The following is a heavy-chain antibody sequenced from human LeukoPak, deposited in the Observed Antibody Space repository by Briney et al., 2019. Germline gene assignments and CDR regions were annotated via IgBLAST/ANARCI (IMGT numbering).Heavy chain of an antibody. CDR1: GYTFTIYY. D-gene: IGHD2-15*01. CDR3: ARGYCSGGRCYDILNYQYGMDV. V-gene: IGHV1-46*01. J-gene: IGHJ6*02. Sequence: GASVKVSCKASGYTFTIYYMHWVRQAPGQGLEWMGIINPSGGSTSYAQKFQGRVTMTRDTSTSTAYMELRSLRSDDTAVYYCARGYCSGGRCYDILNYQYGMDVWGQGTTVTVSS. CDR2: INPSGGST.